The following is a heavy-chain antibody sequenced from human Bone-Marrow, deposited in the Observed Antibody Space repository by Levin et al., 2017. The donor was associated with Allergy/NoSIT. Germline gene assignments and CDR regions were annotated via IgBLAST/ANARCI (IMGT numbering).Heavy chain of an antibody. CDR1: GYSFSTYA. CDR3: ARDEIAKVAVPGGYGLDV. V-gene: IGHV1-3*01. D-gene: IGHD5-12*01. J-gene: IGHJ6*02. CDR2: INDGNGNT. Sequence: GESLKISCKASGYSFSTYAMHWVRQAPGQGLEWLGWINDGNGNTKFSPRVQGRISITRDLSANTVYLELSSLRSEDTAVYYCARDEIAKVAVPGGYGLDVWGQGTTVSVSS.